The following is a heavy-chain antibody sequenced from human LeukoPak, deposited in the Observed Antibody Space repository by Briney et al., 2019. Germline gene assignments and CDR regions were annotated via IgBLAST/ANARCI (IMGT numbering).Heavy chain of an antibody. CDR1: GGSISSGGYY. V-gene: IGHV4-31*03. CDR3: ARVYFSTVRGKDLYYFDY. CDR2: IYYSGGT. J-gene: IGHJ4*02. D-gene: IGHD3-10*01. Sequence: SETLSLTCTVSGGSISSGGYYWSWIRQHPGKGLEWIGYIYYSGGTYYNPSLKSRVTISVDTSKNQFSLKLSSVTAADTAVYYCARVYFSTVRGKDLYYFDYWGQGTLVTVSS.